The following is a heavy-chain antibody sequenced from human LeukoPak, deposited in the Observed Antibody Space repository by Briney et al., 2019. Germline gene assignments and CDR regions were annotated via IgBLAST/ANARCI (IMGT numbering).Heavy chain of an antibody. CDR3: ARSGLSRFGF. D-gene: IGHD2/OR15-2a*01. CDR1: GFIFSNYA. J-gene: IGHJ4*02. CDR2: FSGSGGST. V-gene: IGHV3-23*01. Sequence: PGGSLRLSCAASGFIFSNYAMGWVRQAPGKGLQWVSAFSGSGGSTYYADSVKGRFTISRDNSRNTLYLQMNSLRAEDTAVYYCARSGLSRFGFWGQGTLVTVSP.